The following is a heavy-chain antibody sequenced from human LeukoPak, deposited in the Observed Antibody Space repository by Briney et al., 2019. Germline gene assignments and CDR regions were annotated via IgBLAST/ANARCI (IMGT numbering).Heavy chain of an antibody. CDR1: GDSVSSNSAA. D-gene: IGHD3-10*01. J-gene: IGHJ6*02. CDR3: ARDLKDSYGSGSYFVPMDV. Sequence: SQTLSLTCAISGDSVSSNSAAWNWIRQSPSRGLEWLGRTYYRSKWYNDYAVSVKSRITINPDTSKNQFSLQLNSVTPEDTAVYYCARDLKDSYGSGSYFVPMDVWGQGTTVTVSS. CDR2: TYYRSKWYN. V-gene: IGHV6-1*01.